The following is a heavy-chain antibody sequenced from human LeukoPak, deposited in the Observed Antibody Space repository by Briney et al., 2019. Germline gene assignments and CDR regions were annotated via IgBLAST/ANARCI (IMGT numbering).Heavy chain of an antibody. CDR3: AKTGVGFGELSTDY. V-gene: IGHV3-23*01. CDR2: ISGSGGST. Sequence: GGSLRLSCAASGFTFSSYAMSWVRQAPGKGLEWVSAISGSGGSTYYADSVKRRFTISRDNSKNTLYLQMNSLRAEDTAVYYCAKTGVGFGELSTDYWGQGTLVTVSS. J-gene: IGHJ4*02. CDR1: GFTFSSYA. D-gene: IGHD3-10*01.